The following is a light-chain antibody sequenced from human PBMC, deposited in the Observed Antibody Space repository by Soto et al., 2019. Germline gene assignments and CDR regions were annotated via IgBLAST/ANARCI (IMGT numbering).Light chain of an antibody. CDR1: SSDVGGYNY. CDR3: CSYAGSYTYV. CDR2: DVS. V-gene: IGLV2-11*01. J-gene: IGLJ1*01. Sequence: QSVLTKPRSVCGSPGQSVTISCTGTSSDVGGYNYVSWYQQHPGKAPKLMIYDVSKRPSGVPDRFSGSKSGNTASLTISGLQAEDEADYYCCSYAGSYTYVFGTGTKVTVL.